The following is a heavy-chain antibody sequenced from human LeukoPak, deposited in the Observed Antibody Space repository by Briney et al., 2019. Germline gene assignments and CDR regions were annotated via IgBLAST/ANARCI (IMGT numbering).Heavy chain of an antibody. V-gene: IGHV3-11*04. D-gene: IGHD1-14*01. CDR3: VRDLTPFRDRYYMDV. J-gene: IGHJ6*03. CDR1: GFTFSDYY. CDR2: ISSRGSTI. Sequence: GGSLRLSCAASGFTFSDYYMSWIRQAPGMGLEWLSYISSRGSTIYYADSVQGRFTISRDNAKNSLYLQMNGLRAEDTAVYYCVRDLTPFRDRYYMDVWGKGTTVTVSS.